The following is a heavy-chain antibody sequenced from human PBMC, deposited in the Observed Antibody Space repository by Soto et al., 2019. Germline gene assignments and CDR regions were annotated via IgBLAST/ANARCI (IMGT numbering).Heavy chain of an antibody. D-gene: IGHD5-18*01. CDR2: IYYSGST. CDR3: ARFGYVDTAMVYYFDY. J-gene: IGHJ4*02. CDR1: GGSISSSSYY. Sequence: QLQLQESGPGLVKPSETLSLTCTVSGGSISSSSYYWGWIRQPPGKGLEWIGSIYYSGSTYYNPSLKSRVTISVDTSKNQFSLKLSSVTAADTAVYYCARFGYVDTAMVYYFDYWGQGTLVTVSS. V-gene: IGHV4-39*01.